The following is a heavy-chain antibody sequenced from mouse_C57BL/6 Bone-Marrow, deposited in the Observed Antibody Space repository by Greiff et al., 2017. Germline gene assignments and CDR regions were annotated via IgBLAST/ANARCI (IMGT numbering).Heavy chain of an antibody. D-gene: IGHD1-1*01. CDR3: ARADYYGSSPWWYFDV. CDR1: GYAFTNYL. CDR2: INPGSGGT. Sequence: QVQLQQSGAELVRPGTSVKVSCKASGYAFTNYLIEWVKQRPGQGLEWIGVINPGSGGTNYNEKFKGKATLTADKSSSTAYMQLSSLTSEDSAVXFCARADYYGSSPWWYFDVWGTGTTVTVSS. V-gene: IGHV1-54*01. J-gene: IGHJ1*03.